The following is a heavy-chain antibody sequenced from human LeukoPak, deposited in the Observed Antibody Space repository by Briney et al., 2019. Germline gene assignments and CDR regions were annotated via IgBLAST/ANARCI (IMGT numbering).Heavy chain of an antibody. V-gene: IGHV4-4*09. CDR3: ARHPYGGSSGPLFWYFDL. CDR1: GGSISSYY. CDR2: IYTSGST. Sequence: PSETLSLTCTVSGGSISSYYWSWIRQPPGKGLEWIGYIYTSGSTNYNPSLKSRVTISVDTSKNQFSLKLSSVTAADTAVYYCARHPYGGSSGPLFWYFDLWGRGTLVTVSS. J-gene: IGHJ2*01. D-gene: IGHD4-23*01.